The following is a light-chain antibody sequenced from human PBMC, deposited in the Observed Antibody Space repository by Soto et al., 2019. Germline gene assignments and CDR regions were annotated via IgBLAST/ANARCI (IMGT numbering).Light chain of an antibody. CDR2: AAS. J-gene: IGKJ2*01. V-gene: IGKV3-15*01. CDR3: QQYNNWPYT. Sequence: EIVMTQSPATLSVSPGERATLSCRASQRVGSNLAWYQQIPGQAPRLLIYAASTRATGIPARFSGSGSETVFSLTISSLQSEDLAVYYCQQYNNWPYTFGQGTKLEIK. CDR1: QRVGSN.